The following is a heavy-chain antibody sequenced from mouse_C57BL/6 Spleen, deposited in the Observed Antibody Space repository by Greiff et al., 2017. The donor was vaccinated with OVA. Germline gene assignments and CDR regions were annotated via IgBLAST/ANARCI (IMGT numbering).Heavy chain of an antibody. CDR1: GYAFSSSW. CDR2: IYPGDGDT. Sequence: VKLQESGPELVKPGASVKISCKASGYAFSSSWMNWVKQRPGKGLEWIGRIYPGDGDTNYNGKFKGKATLTADKSSSTAYMQLSSLTSEDSAVYFCASLITTVPAGDYWGQGTTLTVSS. CDR3: ASLITTVPAGDY. J-gene: IGHJ2*01. V-gene: IGHV1-82*01. D-gene: IGHD1-1*01.